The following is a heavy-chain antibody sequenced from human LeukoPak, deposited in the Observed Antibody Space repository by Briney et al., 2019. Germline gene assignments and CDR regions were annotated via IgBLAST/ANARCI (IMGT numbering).Heavy chain of an antibody. CDR1: GGSICIYY. V-gene: IGHV4-59*03. Sequence: SETLSLTCTVSGGSICIYYWSWIRPPPGKGLEWIGHIYYSVSTIYNTSLKSRVTISVDTSNKQVSLNLSSVTAADTAVYYCAKEAARYVGMDTWGQGTTVTVSS. CDR2: IYYSVST. CDR3: AKEAARYVGMDT. J-gene: IGHJ6*02. D-gene: IGHD6-6*01.